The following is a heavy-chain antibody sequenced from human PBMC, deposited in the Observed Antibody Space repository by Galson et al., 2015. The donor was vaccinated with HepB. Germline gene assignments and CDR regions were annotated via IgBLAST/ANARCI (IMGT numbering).Heavy chain of an antibody. CDR3: AGGESGSFVGDY. V-gene: IGHV1-69*06. CDR2: IIPIFGTA. J-gene: IGHJ4*02. Sequence: SVKVSCKASGGTFSSYAISWVRQAPGQGLEWMGGIIPIFGTANYAQKFQGRVTITADKSASTAYMELSSLRSEDTAVYYCAGGESGSFVGDYWGQGTLVTVSS. CDR1: GGTFSSYA. D-gene: IGHD3-10*01.